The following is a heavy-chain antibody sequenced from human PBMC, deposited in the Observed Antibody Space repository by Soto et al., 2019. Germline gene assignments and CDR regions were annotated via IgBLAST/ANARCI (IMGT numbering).Heavy chain of an antibody. Sequence: EVQLLESGGGLVQPGGSLRLSCAASGFTFSSYAMSWVRQAPGKGLEWVSAISGSGGSTYYADSVKGRFTISRDNSKNTLYLQMNILGAEDTAVYYCAKVSEIWLGELNNAFDILGQGIMVTVSS. CDR3: AKVSEIWLGELNNAFDI. V-gene: IGHV3-23*01. CDR1: GFTFSSYA. J-gene: IGHJ3*02. D-gene: IGHD3-10*01. CDR2: ISGSGGST.